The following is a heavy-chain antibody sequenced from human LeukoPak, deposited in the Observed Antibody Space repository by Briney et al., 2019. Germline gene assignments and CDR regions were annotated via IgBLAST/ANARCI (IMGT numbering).Heavy chain of an antibody. CDR3: ARGAPFIVGDYYFDY. D-gene: IGHD1-26*01. Sequence: ASVKVSCKASGYTFTSYAMHWVRQVPGQRLEWMGRINAGNGNTKYSQEFQGRVTITRDTSARTAYMELSSLRSEDMAVYYCARGAPFIVGDYYFDYWGQGTLVTVSS. V-gene: IGHV1-3*03. CDR2: INAGNGNT. J-gene: IGHJ4*02. CDR1: GYTFTSYA.